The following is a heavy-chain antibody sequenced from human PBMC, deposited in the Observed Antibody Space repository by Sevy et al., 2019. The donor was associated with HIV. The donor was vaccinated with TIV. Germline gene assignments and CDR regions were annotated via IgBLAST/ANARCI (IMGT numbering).Heavy chain of an antibody. CDR3: ARGWDRGYERPLDY. V-gene: IGHV1-2*02. D-gene: IGHD5-12*01. J-gene: IGHJ4*02. CDR2: INPNSGGT. CDR1: GYTFTGYY. Sequence: ASVKVSCKASGYTFTGYYMHWVRQAPGQGLEWMGWINPNSGGTNYAQKFQGRVTMTRDTSIRTAYMGLSRLRSGDTAGYYCARGWDRGYERPLDYWGQGTLVTGSS.